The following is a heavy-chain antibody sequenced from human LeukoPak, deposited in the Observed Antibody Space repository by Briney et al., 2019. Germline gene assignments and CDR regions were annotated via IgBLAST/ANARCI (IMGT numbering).Heavy chain of an antibody. CDR3: ARDSGELYDRDSPYYYYYYMDL. D-gene: IGHD3-22*01. Sequence: GASVTVSCTASGYTFGSYGVTWVRQAPGQGPEWMGWISGYTGNTDYAQNLQDRVAMTIDKSTSTAYMELRSLRSDDAAVYYCARDSGELYDRDSPYYYYYYMDLWGQGTTVTVSS. J-gene: IGHJ6*02. CDR2: ISGYTGNT. V-gene: IGHV1-18*01. CDR1: GYTFGSYG.